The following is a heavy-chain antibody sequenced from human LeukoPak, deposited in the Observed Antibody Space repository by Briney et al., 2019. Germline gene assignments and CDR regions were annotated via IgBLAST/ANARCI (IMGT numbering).Heavy chain of an antibody. V-gene: IGHV4-4*07. D-gene: IGHD4-23*01. CDR1: GDSISSYF. CDR3: AREYGGNSWRGMDV. Sequence: PSETLSLTCTVSGDSISSYFWSWIRQPAGKGLERIGRIFTSGTSNYSPSLKNRVTMSVDTTKNHFSLNLTSVTAADTAVYYCAREYGGNSWRGMDVRGQGAAVTVSS. J-gene: IGHJ6*02. CDR2: IFTSGTS.